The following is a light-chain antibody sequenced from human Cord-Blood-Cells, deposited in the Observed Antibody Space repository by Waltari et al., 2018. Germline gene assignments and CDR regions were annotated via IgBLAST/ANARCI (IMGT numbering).Light chain of an antibody. CDR2: EVS. CDR1: ISDVGGYNY. CDR3: SSYTSSSTV. J-gene: IGLJ1*01. V-gene: IGLV2-14*01. Sequence: QSALTQPASVSGSPGQSITISCTGTISDVGGYNYVSWYQQHPGKAPKLMIYEVSNRPAGVSNRFSGSKSGNTASLTISGLQAEDDADYYCSSYTSSSTVFGTGTKVTVL.